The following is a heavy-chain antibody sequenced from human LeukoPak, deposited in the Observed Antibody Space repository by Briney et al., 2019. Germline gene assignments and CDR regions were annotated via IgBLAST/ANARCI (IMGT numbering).Heavy chain of an antibody. D-gene: IGHD2-15*01. CDR2: IYYSGST. V-gene: IGHV4-59*08. J-gene: IGHJ4*02. Sequence: PSETLSLTCTVSGGSISSYYWSWIRQPPGKGLEWIGYIYYSGSTNYNPSLKSRVTISVDTSKNQFSLKLSSVTAADTAIYYCARRYCSGGNCYSDYWGQGTLVTVSS. CDR3: ARRYCSGGNCYSDY. CDR1: GGSISSYY.